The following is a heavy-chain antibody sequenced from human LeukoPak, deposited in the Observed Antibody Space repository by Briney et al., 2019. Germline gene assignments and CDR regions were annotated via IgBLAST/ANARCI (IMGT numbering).Heavy chain of an antibody. CDR1: GYTFTSYY. V-gene: IGHV1-46*01. CDR2: INPSGGST. Sequence: ASVKVSCKASGYTFTSYYMHWVQQAPGQGLEWMGIINPSGGSTSYAQKFQGRVTMTRDTSTSTVYMELSSLRSEDTAVYYCARDLLGSYYDSSGSYLDYWGQGTLVTVSS. CDR3: ARDLLGSYYDSSGSYLDY. D-gene: IGHD3-22*01. J-gene: IGHJ4*02.